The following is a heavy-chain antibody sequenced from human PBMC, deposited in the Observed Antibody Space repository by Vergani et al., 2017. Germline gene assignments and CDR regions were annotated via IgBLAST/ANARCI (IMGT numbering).Heavy chain of an antibody. CDR2: ISGSCGNT. D-gene: IGHD2-2*02. V-gene: IGHV3-23*01. CDR3: AKVVYCSSTSCYKGRGYYYGMGV. CDR1: GFTFSSYA. Sequence: EVQLLESGGGLVQPGGSLRLSCAASGFTFSSYAMSWVRQVPGKGLEWVSGISGSCGNTYYANSVKGRFTISRDKSKNTLYLQMNSLRADDTAVYYCAKVVYCSSTSCYKGRGYYYGMGVWGQGTTVTFSS. J-gene: IGHJ6*02.